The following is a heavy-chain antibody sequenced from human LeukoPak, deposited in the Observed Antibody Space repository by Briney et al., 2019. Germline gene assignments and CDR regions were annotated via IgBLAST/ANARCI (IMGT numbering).Heavy chain of an antibody. CDR2: ISWNSGSI. V-gene: IGHV3-9*01. CDR3: AKDSGGYYYDSSGYYGDAFDI. D-gene: IGHD3-22*01. J-gene: IGHJ3*02. CDR1: GFTFDDYA. Sequence: GGSLRLSCAASGFTFDDYAMHWVRQAPGKGLEWVSGISWNSGSIGYADSVKGRFTISRGNAKNSLYLQMNSLRAEDTALYYCAKDSGGYYYDSSGYYGDAFDIWGQGTMVTVSS.